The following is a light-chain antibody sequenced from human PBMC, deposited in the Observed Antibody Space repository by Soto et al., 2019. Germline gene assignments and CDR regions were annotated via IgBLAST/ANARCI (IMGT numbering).Light chain of an antibody. V-gene: IGKV3-11*01. CDR3: QHYGSSPYT. CDR2: DAS. J-gene: IGKJ2*01. CDR1: HSVSNY. Sequence: EIVLTQSPATLALSPGERATLSCRASHSVSNYLGWYQQKPGQAPRLLIYDASNRATGIPAKFSGSGSGTDFTLTISSLEPEDFAVYFCQHYGSSPYTFGQGTKLEIK.